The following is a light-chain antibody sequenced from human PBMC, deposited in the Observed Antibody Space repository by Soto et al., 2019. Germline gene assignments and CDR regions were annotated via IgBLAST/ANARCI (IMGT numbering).Light chain of an antibody. J-gene: IGKJ1*01. V-gene: IGKV3-15*01. CDR2: GAS. CDR1: QSVSSD. Sequence: ETVMTQSPATLSVSPGERATLSCRASQSVSSDLAWYQQKPGQAPRLLIYGASTRATGIPARFSGSESGTEFTLTISSLQSEHFAVYYCQQYNDWPRTFGQGTKVEIK. CDR3: QQYNDWPRT.